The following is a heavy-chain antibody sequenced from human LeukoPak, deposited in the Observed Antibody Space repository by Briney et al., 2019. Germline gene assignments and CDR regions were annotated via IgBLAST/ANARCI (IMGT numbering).Heavy chain of an antibody. V-gene: IGHV1-69*13. CDR2: IIPIFGSA. J-gene: IGHJ6*03. CDR3: ARPVTDYYYYYMDV. CDR1: GGTFSSYA. D-gene: IGHD4-11*01. Sequence: GASVKVSRKASGGTFSSYAISWVRQAPGQGLEWMGGIIPIFGSANYAQKFQGRVTITADESTSTVYMELSSLRFEDTAVYYSARPVTDYYYYYMDVWGKGTTVTVSS.